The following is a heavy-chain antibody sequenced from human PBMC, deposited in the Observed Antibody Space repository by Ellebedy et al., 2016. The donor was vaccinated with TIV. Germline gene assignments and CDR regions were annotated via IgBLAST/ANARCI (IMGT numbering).Heavy chain of an antibody. J-gene: IGHJ4*02. V-gene: IGHV3-53*01. CDR1: GFTVISDH. CDR2: IYTGGST. D-gene: IGHD1-26*01. CDR3: VRAVGATSRFKY. Sequence: GGSLRLXXAASGFTVISDHMNWVRQAPGRGLEWVSVIYTGGSTYYADSVKDRFTISRDNSKNTLYLQANSLRAEDTAVYYCVRAVGATSRFKYWGQGTLVTVSS.